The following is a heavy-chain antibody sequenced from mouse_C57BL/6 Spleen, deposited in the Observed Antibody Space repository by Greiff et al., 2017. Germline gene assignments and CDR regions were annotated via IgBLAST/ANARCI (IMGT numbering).Heavy chain of an antibody. J-gene: IGHJ4*01. Sequence: VQLKESEGGLVQPGSSMKLSCTASGFTFSDYYMAWVRQVPEKGLEWVANINYDGSSTYYLDSLKSRFIISRDNAKNILYLQMSSLKSEDTATYYCAREGLRQGYYYAMDYWGQGTSVTVSS. CDR2: INYDGSST. CDR3: AREGLRQGYYYAMDY. V-gene: IGHV5-16*01. D-gene: IGHD2-4*01. CDR1: GFTFSDYY.